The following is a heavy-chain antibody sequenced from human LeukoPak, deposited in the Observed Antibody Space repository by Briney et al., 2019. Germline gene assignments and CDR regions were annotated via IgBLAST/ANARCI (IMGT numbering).Heavy chain of an antibody. D-gene: IGHD2-21*02. CDR2: IYYSGST. CDR1: GGSISSSSYY. Sequence: SETLSLTCTVSGGSISSSSYYWGWIRQPPGKGLEWIGSIYYSGSTYYNPSLKSRVTISVDTSKNQFSLKLSSVTAADTAVYYCARGRAKVVVTTPYYFDYWGQGTLVTVSS. V-gene: IGHV4-39*07. CDR3: ARGRAKVVVTTPYYFDY. J-gene: IGHJ4*02.